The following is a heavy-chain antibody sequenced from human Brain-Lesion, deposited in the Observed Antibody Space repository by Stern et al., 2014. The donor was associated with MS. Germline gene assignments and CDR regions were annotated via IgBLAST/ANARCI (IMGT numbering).Heavy chain of an antibody. CDR2: IWNDGTNK. CDR3: ARDVGYGDYGTLVLGY. D-gene: IGHD4-17*01. J-gene: IGHJ4*02. V-gene: IGHV3-33*01. CDR1: GFTFSSYV. Sequence: VQLLESGGGVVQPGGSLRLSCAASGFTFSSYVMHWVRQAPGKGLAWVALIWNDGTNKFYADSVKGRFTISRGNSQNTLHLQMNSLRVEDTAVYYCARDVGYGDYGTLVLGYWGQGTLVTVSS.